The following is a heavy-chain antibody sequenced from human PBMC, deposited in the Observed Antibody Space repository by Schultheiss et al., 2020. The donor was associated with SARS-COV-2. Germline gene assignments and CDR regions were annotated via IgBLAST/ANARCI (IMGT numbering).Heavy chain of an antibody. CDR3: TTDLFGAGFGPRLPSSCY. Sequence: GESLKISCAASGFSFSSYGMHWVRQAPGKGLEWVAVIWYDGSNKYYADSVKGRFSISRDNAKNSLYLQMNSLKTEDTAVYYCTTDLFGAGFGPRLPSSCYWGQGTLVTVSS. CDR2: IWYDGSNK. J-gene: IGHJ4*02. D-gene: IGHD3-16*01. CDR1: GFSFSSYG. V-gene: IGHV3-33*03.